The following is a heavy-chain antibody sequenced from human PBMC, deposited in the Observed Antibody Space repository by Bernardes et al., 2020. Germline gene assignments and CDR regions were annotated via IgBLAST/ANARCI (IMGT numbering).Heavy chain of an antibody. D-gene: IGHD6-13*01. Sequence: GGSLRLSCAASGFTFSSYGMHWVRQAPGKGLEWVAVIWYDGSNKYYADSVKGRFTISRDNSKNTLYLQMNSLRAEDTAVYYCARALGAAGPEYFDYWGQGTLVTVSS. CDR1: GFTFSSYG. V-gene: IGHV3-33*01. CDR3: ARALGAAGPEYFDY. J-gene: IGHJ4*02. CDR2: IWYDGSNK.